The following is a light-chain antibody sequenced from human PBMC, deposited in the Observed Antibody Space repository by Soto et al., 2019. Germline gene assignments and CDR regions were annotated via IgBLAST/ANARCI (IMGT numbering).Light chain of an antibody. CDR3: VSFTSSTTYV. V-gene: IGLV2-14*03. CDR2: DVA. Sequence: QSALTQPASVSASPGQSITISCTETSSDVGGSNFVSWYQQHPGKPPKLIIYDVATRPSGVSNRFSGSKSGSTASLIISRLQTEDEADYYCVSFTSSTTYVFGSGTKLTVL. CDR1: SSDVGGSNF. J-gene: IGLJ1*01.